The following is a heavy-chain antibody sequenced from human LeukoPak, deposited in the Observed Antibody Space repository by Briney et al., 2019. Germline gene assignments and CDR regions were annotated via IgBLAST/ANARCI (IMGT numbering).Heavy chain of an antibody. CDR3: ARGLYSGDWGVDC. D-gene: IGHD2-21*02. CDR1: GYTFTDYY. V-gene: IGHV1-2*06. J-gene: IGHJ4*02. CDR2: VNPNSGGT. Sequence: ASVKVSCKASGYTFTDYYIHWVRQAPGQGLEWMGRVNPNSGGTNYAQKFQGRVTMTRDTSISTVYMELSRLRSDDTAVYYCARGLYSGDWGVDCWGQGTLVTVSS.